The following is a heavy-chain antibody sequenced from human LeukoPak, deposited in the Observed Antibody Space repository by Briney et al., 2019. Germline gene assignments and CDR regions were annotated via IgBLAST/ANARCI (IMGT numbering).Heavy chain of an antibody. D-gene: IGHD3-22*01. CDR2: IYPADSTA. Sequence: GESLKISCKASGYSFTTYWIGWVRQMPGKGLEWMGIIYPADSTAHYSPSFQGQVTFSADKSISTAYLQWSTLKASDTAMYYCARHYYDSSGQYCDYWGQGTLVTVSS. J-gene: IGHJ4*02. CDR3: ARHYYDSSGQYCDY. V-gene: IGHV5-51*01. CDR1: GYSFTTYW.